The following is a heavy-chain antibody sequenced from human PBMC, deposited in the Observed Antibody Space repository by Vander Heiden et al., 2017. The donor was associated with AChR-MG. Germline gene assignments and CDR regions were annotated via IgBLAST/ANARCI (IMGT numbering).Heavy chain of an antibody. CDR1: GFPFSGYA. J-gene: IGHJ4*02. D-gene: IGHD6-6*01. CDR3: AKSRRGWSSSDY. V-gene: IGHV3-23*01. Sequence: EVQLLESGGGLVQPGGALRLSCAASGFPFSGYARSWVRQAPGKGLEWVSAISGSGGSTYYADSVKGRFTISRDNSKNTLYLQMNSLRAEDTAVYYCAKSRRGWSSSDYWGQGTLVTVSS. CDR2: ISGSGGST.